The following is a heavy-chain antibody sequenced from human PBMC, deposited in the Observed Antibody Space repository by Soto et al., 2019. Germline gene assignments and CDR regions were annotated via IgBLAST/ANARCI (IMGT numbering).Heavy chain of an antibody. D-gene: IGHD3-22*01. V-gene: IGHV1-69*02. CDR3: ARAYDSTRPRTNYFDY. CDR1: GGTFSSYT. Sequence: QVQLVQSGAEVKKPGSSVKVSCKASGGTFSSYTISWVRQVPGQGLEWMGRIIPILGIANYAQKFQGRVTITADKSTSTAYMELSSLRSEDTAAYYCARAYDSTRPRTNYFDYWGQGTLVTVSS. J-gene: IGHJ4*02. CDR2: IIPILGIA.